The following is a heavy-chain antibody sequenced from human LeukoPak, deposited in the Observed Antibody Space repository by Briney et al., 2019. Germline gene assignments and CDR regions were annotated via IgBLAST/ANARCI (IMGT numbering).Heavy chain of an antibody. J-gene: IGHJ4*02. Sequence: ASVKVSCKASGYTFTSYGISWVRQAPGQGLEWMGWISAYSGNTNYAQKLQGRVTMTTDTSTSTAYMELRSLRSDDTAVYYCARMDIVVVPAVDPLDYWGQGTLVTVSS. CDR3: ARMDIVVVPAVDPLDY. CDR2: ISAYSGNT. V-gene: IGHV1-18*01. D-gene: IGHD2-2*03. CDR1: GYTFTSYG.